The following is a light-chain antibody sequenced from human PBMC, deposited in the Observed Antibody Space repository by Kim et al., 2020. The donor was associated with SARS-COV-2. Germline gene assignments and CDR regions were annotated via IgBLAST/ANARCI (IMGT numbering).Light chain of an antibody. CDR1: QDIGTY. J-gene: IGKJ2*01. CDR2: DAS. Sequence: EIVLTQSPVTLSLSLGERATLSCGASQDIGTYLAWYQQKPGQAPRLLIYDASNRATDIPARLTGGGSGTDFTLTISRLEPEDSAIYYCQQRSGWPRTFGQGTKLEI. CDR3: QQRSGWPRT. V-gene: IGKV3-11*01.